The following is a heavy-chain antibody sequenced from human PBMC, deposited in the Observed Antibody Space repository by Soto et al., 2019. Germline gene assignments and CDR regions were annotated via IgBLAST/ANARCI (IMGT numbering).Heavy chain of an antibody. CDR3: ARYAIPRGGGFRH. CDR2: IYASGST. CDR1: DDSLSTYY. Sequence: PSATLSLTSNVSDDSLSTYYWSWIRQPAGKGLEWIGRIYASGSTNYNPPLKGRVSMSVDTSKKQFSLRMISVTAADTAMYYCARYAIPRGGGFRHWCQGIRVTVTS. D-gene: IGHD2-21*01. J-gene: IGHJ5*02. V-gene: IGHV4-4*07.